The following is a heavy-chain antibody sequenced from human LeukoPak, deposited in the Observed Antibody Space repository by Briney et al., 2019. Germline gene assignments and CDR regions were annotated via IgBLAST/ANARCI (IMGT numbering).Heavy chain of an antibody. V-gene: IGHV3-66*01. D-gene: IGHD3-10*02. CDR3: ARERLFPGWFDP. Sequence: GGSLRLSCAASGFTFSSYAMSWVRQAPGKGLEWVSVIYSGGSTYYADSVKGRFTISRDNSKNTLYLRMNSLRAEDTAVYYCARERLFPGWFDPWGQGTLVTVSS. J-gene: IGHJ5*02. CDR1: GFTFSSYA. CDR2: IYSGGST.